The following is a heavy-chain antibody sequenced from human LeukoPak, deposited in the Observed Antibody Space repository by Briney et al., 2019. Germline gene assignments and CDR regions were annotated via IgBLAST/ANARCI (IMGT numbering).Heavy chain of an antibody. CDR3: ARQYYASYDSSGYYIDY. CDR1: GYSFTSYW. Sequence: GESLKISCKGSGYSFTSYWIGWVRQMPGKGLEWMGIIYPGDSDTRYSPSFQSQVTISADTSISTAYLQWSSLKASDTAMYYCARQYYASYDSSGYYIDYWGQGTLVTVSS. J-gene: IGHJ4*02. V-gene: IGHV5-51*01. CDR2: IYPGDSDT. D-gene: IGHD3-22*01.